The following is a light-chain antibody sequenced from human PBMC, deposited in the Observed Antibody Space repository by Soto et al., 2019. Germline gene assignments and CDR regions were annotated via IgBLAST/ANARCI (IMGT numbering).Light chain of an antibody. J-gene: IGKJ3*01. Sequence: DIQMTQSPSSLSASVGDRVTITCRASQSISSYLNWYQQKPGQAPKILIYAESSLQSGVPSRLSGSGSGTDLTLTISSLQPEDFATYYCQQSYSTPFTCGPGTKVDIK. CDR1: QSISSY. CDR2: AES. CDR3: QQSYSTPFT. V-gene: IGKV1-39*01.